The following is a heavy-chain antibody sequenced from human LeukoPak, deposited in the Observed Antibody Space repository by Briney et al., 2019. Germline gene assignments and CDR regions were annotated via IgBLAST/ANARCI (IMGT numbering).Heavy chain of an antibody. Sequence: PSETLSLTCAVYGGSFSGYYWSWIRQPPGKGLEWIGEINHSGSTNYNPSLKSRVTISVDTSKNQFSLKLSSVTAADTAVYYCASVAVVPAAIDSQLGGLGPYGMDVWGQGTTVTVSS. CDR2: INHSGST. D-gene: IGHD2-2*01. CDR1: GGSFSGYY. V-gene: IGHV4-34*01. CDR3: ASVAVVPAAIDSQLGGLGPYGMDV. J-gene: IGHJ6*02.